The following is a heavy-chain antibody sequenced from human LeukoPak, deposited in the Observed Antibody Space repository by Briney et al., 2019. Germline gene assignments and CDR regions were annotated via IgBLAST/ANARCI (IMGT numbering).Heavy chain of an antibody. CDR3: ARLKHYDILTGYYSGNWFDP. CDR1: GGSFSGYY. CDR2: INHSGST. Sequence: SETLSLTCAVYGGSFSGYYWSWIRQPPGKGLEWIGEINHSGSTYYNPSLKSRVTISVDTSKNQFSLKLSSVTAADTAVYYCARLKHYDILTGYYSGNWFDPWGQGTLVTVSS. D-gene: IGHD3-9*01. V-gene: IGHV4-34*01. J-gene: IGHJ5*02.